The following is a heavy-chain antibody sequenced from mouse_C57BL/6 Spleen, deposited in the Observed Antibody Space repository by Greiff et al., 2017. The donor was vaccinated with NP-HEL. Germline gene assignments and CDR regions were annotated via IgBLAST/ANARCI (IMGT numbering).Heavy chain of an antibody. J-gene: IGHJ4*01. D-gene: IGHD2-1*01. Sequence: EVQLQESGPELVKPGASVKIPCKASGYTFTDYNMDWVKQSHGKSLEWIGDINPNNGGTIYNQKFKGKATLTVDKSSSTAYMELRSLTSEDTAVYYGAISGRIYCGNDYWGQGTSVTVSS. CDR1: GYTFTDYN. V-gene: IGHV1-18*01. CDR2: INPNNGGT. CDR3: AISGRIYCGNDY.